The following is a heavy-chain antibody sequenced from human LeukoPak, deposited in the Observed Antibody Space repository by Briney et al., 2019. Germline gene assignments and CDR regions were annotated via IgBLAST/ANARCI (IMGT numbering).Heavy chain of an antibody. CDR3: AVTPSNLSHLDK. D-gene: IGHD4-11*01. J-gene: IGHJ4*02. CDR1: TDTFINYD. Sequence: ASVKVSCKASTDTFINYDINWVRQGTGQGLEWIGWMNPNTGNTGYAQNFQGRVTMTRDTSISTAHMELSSLRPEDTAVYYCAVTPSNLSHLDKWGQGTLVTISS. V-gene: IGHV1-8*01. CDR2: MNPNTGNT.